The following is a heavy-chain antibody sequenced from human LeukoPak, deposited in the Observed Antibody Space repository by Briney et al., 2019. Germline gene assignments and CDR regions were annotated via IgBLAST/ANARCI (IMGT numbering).Heavy chain of an antibody. CDR3: ARESGSVTSEVDFDY. V-gene: IGHV1-8*01. CDR2: MNPNSGNT. D-gene: IGHD4-17*01. CDR1: GYTFTSYD. J-gene: IGHJ4*02. Sequence: ASVKVPCKASGYTFTSYDINWVRQATGQGLEWMGWMNPNSGNTGYAQKFQGRVTMTRNTSISTAYMELNSLRAEDTAVYYCARESGSVTSEVDFDYWGQGTLVTVSS.